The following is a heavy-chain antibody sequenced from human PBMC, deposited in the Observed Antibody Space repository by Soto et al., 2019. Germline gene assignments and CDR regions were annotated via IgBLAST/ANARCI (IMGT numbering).Heavy chain of an antibody. CDR1: GFTFDDYA. CDR2: ISWNSGSI. J-gene: IGHJ4*02. V-gene: IGHV3-9*01. CDR3: AKDPTSYDSSAQFDS. D-gene: IGHD3-22*01. Sequence: GGSLRLSCAASGFTFDDYAMHWVRQAPGKGLEWVSGISWNSGSIGYADSVKGRFTISRDNSKNTLYLQMNSLRAEDTAVYYCAKDPTSYDSSAQFDSWGQGTLVTVSS.